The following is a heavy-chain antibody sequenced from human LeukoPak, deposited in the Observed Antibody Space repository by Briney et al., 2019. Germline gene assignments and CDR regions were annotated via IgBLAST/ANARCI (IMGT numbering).Heavy chain of an antibody. J-gene: IGHJ4*02. V-gene: IGHV1-24*01. CDR1: GYTLTQLS. Sequence: ASVKVSCKVSGYTLTQLSMHWVRQAPGKGPEWMGGFDPEDGETIYAQKFQGRVTMTEDTSTDTAYMELSSLRSDDTAVYYCATDSGTYFLFWGQGTLVTVSS. CDR3: ATDSGTYFLF. D-gene: IGHD1-26*01. CDR2: FDPEDGET.